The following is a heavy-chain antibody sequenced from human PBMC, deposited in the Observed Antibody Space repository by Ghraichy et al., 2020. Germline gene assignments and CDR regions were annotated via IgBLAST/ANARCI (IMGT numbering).Heavy chain of an antibody. V-gene: IGHV3-53*04. J-gene: IGHJ4*02. CDR1: GFTVSSNY. CDR3: ARVFSGGYNPGRYFDY. CDR2: IYSGGST. Sequence: LSLTCAASGFTVSSNYMSWVRQAPGKGLEWVSVIYSGGSTYYADSVKGRFTISRHNSKNTLYLQMNSLRAEDTAVYYCARVFSGGYNPGRYFDYWGQGTLVTVSS. D-gene: IGHD5-24*01.